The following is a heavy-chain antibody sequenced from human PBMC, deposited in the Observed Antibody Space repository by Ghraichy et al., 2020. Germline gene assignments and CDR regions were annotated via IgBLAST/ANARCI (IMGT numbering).Heavy chain of an antibody. Sequence: GESLNISCTASGFTFSGYSMNWVRQAPGKGLEWVSTMDSNSIYMYYADSVKGRFIISRDNAKNSLYLQMNSLRAEDTAVYYCTRHLGATRNFDYWGQGTLVTVSS. CDR3: TRHLGATRNFDY. CDR2: MDSNSIYM. D-gene: IGHD5-12*01. V-gene: IGHV3-21*06. J-gene: IGHJ4*02. CDR1: GFTFSGYS.